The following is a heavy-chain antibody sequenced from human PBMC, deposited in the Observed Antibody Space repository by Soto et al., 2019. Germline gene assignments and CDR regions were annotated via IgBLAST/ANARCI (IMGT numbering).Heavy chain of an antibody. D-gene: IGHD3-10*01. CDR2: IYSSGST. CDR1: GGSISSGGYY. J-gene: IGHJ6*02. Sequence: QVQLQESGPGLVKPSQTLSLTCSVSGGSISSGGYYWGWIRQFPGKGLEWIAFIYSSGSTYYNWSHRSRFPISVDTSTNQFSRKVNSVTAAVTAVYSCAGDSAGNGFYSYGMDIWGQGTTVTVSS. CDR3: AGDSAGNGFYSYGMDI. V-gene: IGHV4-31*03.